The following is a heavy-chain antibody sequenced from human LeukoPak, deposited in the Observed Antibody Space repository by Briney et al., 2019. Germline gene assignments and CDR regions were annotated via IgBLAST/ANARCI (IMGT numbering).Heavy chain of an antibody. CDR2: IVPIVGIA. CDR3: ARGISRIEY. Sequence: EASVKVSRKASGDTFNTYAITWVRQAPGQGLEWMGRIVPIVGIANYAQRFKGRLTITADKSTSTVYMDLSSLTSEDTSVYYCARGISRIEYWGQGTLITVST. CDR1: GDTFNTYA. V-gene: IGHV1-69*04. J-gene: IGHJ4*02. D-gene: IGHD2-2*01.